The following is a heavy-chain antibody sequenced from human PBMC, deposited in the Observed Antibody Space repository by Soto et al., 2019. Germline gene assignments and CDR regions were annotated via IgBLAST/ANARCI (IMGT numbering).Heavy chain of an antibody. J-gene: IGHJ6*02. CDR1: GYTFTSYG. V-gene: IGHV1-18*04. D-gene: IGHD3-9*01. CDR2: SSASNGNR. CDR3: ARATYYDILTGPTSYGMDV. Sequence: ASVKVSCKASGYTFTSYGISWVRQAPGQGLEWMGWSSASNGNRNYAQKLQGRVTMTTDTSTSTAYMELRSLRSDDTAVYYCARATYYDILTGPTSYGMDVWGQGTTVTVSS.